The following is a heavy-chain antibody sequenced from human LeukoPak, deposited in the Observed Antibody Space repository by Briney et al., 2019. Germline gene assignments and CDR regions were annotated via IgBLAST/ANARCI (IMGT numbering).Heavy chain of an antibody. CDR1: GFTLSSYW. J-gene: IGHJ4*02. CDR3: ASDRTPYCGGDCYFDY. Sequence: GGSLTLSCGVSGFTLSSYWMSWLRQAPGKGLEGVAYIMQDRSENYYEPSVKGRFTISRDNAKNPVYLQINSLRAEDTAVYYCASDRTPYCGGDCYFDYWGQGTLVTVSS. V-gene: IGHV3-7*01. D-gene: IGHD2-21*02. CDR2: IMQDRSEN.